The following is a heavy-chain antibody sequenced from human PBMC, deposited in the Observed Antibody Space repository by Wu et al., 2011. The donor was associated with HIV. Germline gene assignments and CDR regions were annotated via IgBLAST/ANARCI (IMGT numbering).Heavy chain of an antibody. CDR3: ARDRPPDGGYGHSYYFYGMDV. V-gene: IGHV1-69*06. CDR2: IIPIFGTA. D-gene: IGHD3-10*01. CDR1: GGTFSSNA. Sequence: QVQLVQSGAEVKKPGSSVKVSCKASGGTFSSNAISWVRQAPGQGLEWMGGIIPIFGTANYAQKFQGRVTMTRDTSTSTVYMELSSLRSEDTAVYYCARDRPPDGGYGHSYYFYGMDVWGKGTTVTVAS. J-gene: IGHJ6*04.